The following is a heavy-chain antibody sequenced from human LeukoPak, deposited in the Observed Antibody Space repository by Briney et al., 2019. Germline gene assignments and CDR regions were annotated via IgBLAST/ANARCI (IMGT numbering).Heavy chain of an antibody. CDR1: GGFISTGNYY. D-gene: IGHD6-25*01. J-gene: IGHJ4*02. CDR3: ARDWGPSAATPYYFDY. V-gene: IGHV4-61*02. Sequence: SQTLSLTCSVSGGFISTGNYYWSWIRQPAGEALQWIERVYASGSTNYNPSLESRVTITVDTSKNQFSLNLYSVTAADTAVYYCARDWGPSAATPYYFDYWGQGVLVTVSS. CDR2: VYASGST.